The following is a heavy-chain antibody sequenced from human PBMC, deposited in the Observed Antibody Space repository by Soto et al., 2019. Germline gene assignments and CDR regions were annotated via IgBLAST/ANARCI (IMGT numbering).Heavy chain of an antibody. Sequence: GGSLRLSCAASGFTFSNYAMSWVRQAPGKGLEWVSTISDSGANTYYADSVNGRFTISRDNSKNTLFLQMNSLRADDTALYYCVKIAAVVSDYWGQGALVTVYS. V-gene: IGHV3-23*01. CDR3: VKIAAVVSDY. CDR1: GFTFSNYA. D-gene: IGHD6-13*01. CDR2: ISDSGANT. J-gene: IGHJ4*02.